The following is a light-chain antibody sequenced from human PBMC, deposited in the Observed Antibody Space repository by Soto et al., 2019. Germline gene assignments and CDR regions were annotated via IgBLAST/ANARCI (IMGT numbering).Light chain of an antibody. CDR2: DVT. V-gene: IGLV2-14*01. CDR1: SSDVGGYNY. CDR3: SSYTSPTPHV. Sequence: QSVVTQPASVSGSPVQSITIACTGTSSDVGGYNYVSWYQQHPGKAPKLMIYDVTNRPSGISNRFSGSKSGNTASLTISGLQAEDEDDYYCSSYTSPTPHVSGPGTKVTVL. J-gene: IGLJ1*01.